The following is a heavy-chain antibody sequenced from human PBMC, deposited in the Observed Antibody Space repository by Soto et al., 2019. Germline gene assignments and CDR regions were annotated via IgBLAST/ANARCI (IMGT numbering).Heavy chain of an antibody. D-gene: IGHD1-1*01. J-gene: IGHJ6*02. Sequence: GGSLRLSCEVSGFTLTSYGMNWVRQAPDKGLEWVSTIGRGGDTYYADSVKGRFTISRDNSKNTLFLQMNSLRAEDTALYFCAKDGTTTGIHYYAMDVWGQGPTVTVSS. CDR1: GFTLTSYG. V-gene: IGHV3-23*01. CDR3: AKDGTTTGIHYYAMDV. CDR2: IGRGGDT.